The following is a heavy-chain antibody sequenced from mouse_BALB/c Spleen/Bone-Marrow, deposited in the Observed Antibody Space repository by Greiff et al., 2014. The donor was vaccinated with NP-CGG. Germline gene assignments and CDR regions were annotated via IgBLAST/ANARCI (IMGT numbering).Heavy chain of an antibody. V-gene: IGHV5-9-3*01. J-gene: IGHJ4*01. Sequence: EVQLVESGGGLVTPGGSLKLSCAASGFTFSSYAMSWVRQTPEKRLEWVATISSGGSYTYYPDSVKGRFTISRDNAKNTLYLQMSSLRSEDTAMYYCASLFRGAMDYWGQGTSVTVSS. CDR2: ISSGGSYT. CDR1: GFTFSSYA. CDR3: ASLFRGAMDY.